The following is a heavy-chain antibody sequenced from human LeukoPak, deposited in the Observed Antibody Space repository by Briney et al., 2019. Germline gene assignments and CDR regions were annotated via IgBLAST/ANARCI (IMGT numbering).Heavy chain of an antibody. V-gene: IGHV3-48*01. CDR2: ITNSGNSK. Sequence: GGSLRLSCAASEFTFSSYSMNWVRQAPGKGLEWVSYITNSGNSKSYADSVKGRFTISRDNTKNSLYLQMNGLRAEDTAVYYCARGRRELKYGPDYWGQGTLVTVSS. J-gene: IGHJ4*02. CDR3: ARGRRELKYGPDY. D-gene: IGHD3-10*01. CDR1: EFTFSSYS.